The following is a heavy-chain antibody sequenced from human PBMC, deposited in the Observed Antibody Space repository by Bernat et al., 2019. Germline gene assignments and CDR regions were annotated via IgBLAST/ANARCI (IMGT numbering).Heavy chain of an antibody. CDR2: ISSSSSTI. CDR1: GFTFSSYS. J-gene: IGHJ4*02. V-gene: IGHV3-48*01. Sequence: EVQLVESGGGLVQPGGSLRLSCAASGFTFSSYSMNWVRQAPGKGLEWVSYISSSSSTIYYADSVKGRFTISRDNAKNSLYLQMNSLRAEDTAVYYCARDRAYFDWLADYWGQGTLVTVSS. CDR3: ARDRAYFDWLADY. D-gene: IGHD3-9*01.